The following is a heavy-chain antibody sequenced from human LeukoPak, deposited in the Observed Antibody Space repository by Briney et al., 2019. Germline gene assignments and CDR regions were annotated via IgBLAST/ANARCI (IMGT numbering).Heavy chain of an antibody. J-gene: IGHJ1*01. CDR1: GFTFSSYA. CDR2: ISSNGGST. V-gene: IGHV3-64*01. Sequence: GGSLRLSCAASGFTFSSYAIHWVRQAPGKGLEYVSAISSNGGSTYYANSVKGRFTISRDNSKNTLYLQMGSLRAEDMAVYYCARGRAAGISAEYFQRWGQGTLVTVSS. CDR3: ARGRAAGISAEYFQR. D-gene: IGHD6-13*01.